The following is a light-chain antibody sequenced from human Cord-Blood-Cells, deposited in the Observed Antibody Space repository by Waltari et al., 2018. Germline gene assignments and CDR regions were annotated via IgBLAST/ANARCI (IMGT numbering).Light chain of an antibody. CDR2: AAS. J-gene: IGKJ1*01. CDR1: QSISSY. V-gene: IGKV1-39*01. CDR3: QQSYSTLWT. Sequence: DIQLTQSPSSLSASVADRVPITCRASQSISSYVNWYQQKPGKAPKLLIYAASSLQSGVPSRFSGSGSGTDFTLTISSLQPEDFATYYCQQSYSTLWTFGQGTKVEIK.